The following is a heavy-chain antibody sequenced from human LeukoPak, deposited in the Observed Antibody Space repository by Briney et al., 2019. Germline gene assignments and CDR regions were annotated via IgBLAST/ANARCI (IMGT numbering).Heavy chain of an antibody. Sequence: SETLSLTCTVSGDSISSYDWSCIRQPPGKGLEWIGYISYSGSTNYNPSLKSRVTISIDTSKNQFSLKLSSVTAADTAVYYCARVGRGDYVWGSYSFDYWGQGTLVTVSS. CDR2: ISYSGST. CDR3: ARVGRGDYVWGSYSFDY. CDR1: GDSISSYD. V-gene: IGHV4-59*01. J-gene: IGHJ4*02. D-gene: IGHD3-16*01.